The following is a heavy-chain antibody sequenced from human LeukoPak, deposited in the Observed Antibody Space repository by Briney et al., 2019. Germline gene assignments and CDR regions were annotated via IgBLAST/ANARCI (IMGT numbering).Heavy chain of an antibody. CDR1: GGSFSGYS. D-gene: IGHD1-14*01. CDR3: ARGFPPNPYYFDY. CDR2: IYHSGST. Sequence: PSETLSLTCAVYGGSFSGYSWSWIRQPPGKGLEWIGYIYHSGSTYYNPSLKSRVTISVDRSKNQFSLKLSSVTAADTAVYYCARGFPPNPYYFDYWGQGTLVTVSS. V-gene: IGHV4-30-2*01. J-gene: IGHJ4*02.